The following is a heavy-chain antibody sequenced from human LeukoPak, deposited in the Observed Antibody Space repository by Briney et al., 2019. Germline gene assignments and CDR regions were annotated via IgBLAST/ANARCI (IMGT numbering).Heavy chain of an antibody. V-gene: IGHV1-46*01. Sequence: AAVKVSCKASGYTFTSYYMHWVRQAPGQGLEWMGIINPSGGSTSYAQKFQGRVTMTRDMSTSTVYMELSSLRSEDTAVYYCARDQAEYSLNNWFDPWGQGTLVTVSS. CDR1: GYTFTSYY. J-gene: IGHJ5*02. D-gene: IGHD2/OR15-2a*01. CDR3: ARDQAEYSLNNWFDP. CDR2: INPSGGST.